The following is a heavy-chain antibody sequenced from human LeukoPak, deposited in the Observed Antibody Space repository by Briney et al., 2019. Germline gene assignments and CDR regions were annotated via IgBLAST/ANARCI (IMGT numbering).Heavy chain of an antibody. J-gene: IGHJ6*02. CDR1: GGSISSYY. Sequence: SETLSLTCTVSGGSISSYYWSWFRQPPGKGLEWIGYIYYSGSTNYNPSLKSRVTISVDTSKNQFSLKLSSVTAADTAVYYCARNLKITQDYYYYGMDVWGQGTTVTVSS. CDR3: ARNLKITQDYYYYGMDV. V-gene: IGHV4-59*12. D-gene: IGHD3-10*01. CDR2: IYYSGST.